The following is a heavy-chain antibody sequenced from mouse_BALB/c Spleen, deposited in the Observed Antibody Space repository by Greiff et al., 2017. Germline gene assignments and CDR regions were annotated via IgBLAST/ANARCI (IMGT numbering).Heavy chain of an antibody. D-gene: IGHD4-1*01. J-gene: IGHJ2*01. CDR3: TRDGCWDPYYFDY. Sequence: EVKLMESGGGLVKPGGSLKLSCAASGFTFSSYTMSWVRQTPEKRLEWVATISSGGSYTYYPDRVKGRCTISRDNAKNTLYLQMSRLKSEDTAMYYCTRDGCWDPYYFDYWGQGTTLTVS. CDR2: ISSGGSYT. CDR1: GFTFSSYT. V-gene: IGHV5-6-4*01.